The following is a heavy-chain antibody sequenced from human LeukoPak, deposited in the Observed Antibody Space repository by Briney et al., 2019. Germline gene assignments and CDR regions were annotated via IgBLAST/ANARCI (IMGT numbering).Heavy chain of an antibody. CDR1: GYTFSRHG. CDR3: ARGAAVAGPRGDY. D-gene: IGHD6-19*01. Sequence: ASVKVSCKASGYTFSRHGMTWVRQAPGQGLEWMGWISGGKGDTKYAQNLQGRVTMTTEANTAYMELRSLTSDDTAVYYCARGAAVAGPRGDYWGQGTLVTVSS. V-gene: IGHV1-18*01. J-gene: IGHJ4*02. CDR2: ISGGKGDT.